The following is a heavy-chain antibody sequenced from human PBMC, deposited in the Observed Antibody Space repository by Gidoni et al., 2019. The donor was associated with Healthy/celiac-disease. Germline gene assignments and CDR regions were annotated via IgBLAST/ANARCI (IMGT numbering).Heavy chain of an antibody. J-gene: IGHJ4*02. CDR3: ARDGYGSGSYRNDY. CDR2: ISSSSSYI. Sequence: EVQLVESGGGLVKPGGSLSLSCAASGFTFSSYSMNWVRQAPGKGLEWVSSISSSSSYIYYADSVKGRFTISRDNAKNSLYLQMNSLRAEDTAVYYCARDGYGSGSYRNDYWGQGTLVTVSS. V-gene: IGHV3-21*01. CDR1: GFTFSSYS. D-gene: IGHD3-10*01.